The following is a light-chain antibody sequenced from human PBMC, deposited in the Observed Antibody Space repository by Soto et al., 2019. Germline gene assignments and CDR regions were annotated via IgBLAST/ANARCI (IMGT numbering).Light chain of an antibody. CDR1: QSVSHY. V-gene: IGKV3-11*01. J-gene: IGKJ4*01. CDR3: QKRSNWPPRIT. Sequence: DIVLTQYQATLSLSRGERATLSCRAIQSVSHYVAWYQQKPGQAPRLLIYDASHMSTGIPARFSGSGSGTDFTLTISSLEPEDCPVYYCQKRSNWPPRITFGGGTKVEIK. CDR2: DAS.